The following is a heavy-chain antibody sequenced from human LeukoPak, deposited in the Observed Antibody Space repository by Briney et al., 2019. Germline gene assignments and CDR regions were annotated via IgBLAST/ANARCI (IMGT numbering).Heavy chain of an antibody. J-gene: IGHJ1*01. Sequence: PGGSLRLSCAASGFTFSSSWMHWVRQCPEKGLVWVARINGDGSSTSFADSVKGRFIISRDNAKNSMYLQMNSLRAEDTAVYYCARGKYDSSPFLQHWGQGTLVTVSS. CDR3: ARGKYDSSPFLQH. D-gene: IGHD3-22*01. V-gene: IGHV3-74*01. CDR1: GFTFSSSW. CDR2: INGDGSST.